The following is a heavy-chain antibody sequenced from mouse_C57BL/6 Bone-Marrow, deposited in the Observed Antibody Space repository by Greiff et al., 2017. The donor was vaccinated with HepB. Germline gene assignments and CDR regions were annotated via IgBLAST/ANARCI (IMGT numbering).Heavy chain of an antibody. D-gene: IGHD1-1*01. Sequence: QVQLQQSGAELVKPGASVKLSCKASGYTFTSYWMQWVKQRPGQGLEWIGEIDPSDSYTNYNQKFKGKATLTVDTSSSTAYMQLSSLTSEDSAVYYCARPEFITTVYAMDYWGQGTSVTVSS. CDR2: IDPSDSYT. J-gene: IGHJ4*01. CDR1: GYTFTSYW. V-gene: IGHV1-50*01. CDR3: ARPEFITTVYAMDY.